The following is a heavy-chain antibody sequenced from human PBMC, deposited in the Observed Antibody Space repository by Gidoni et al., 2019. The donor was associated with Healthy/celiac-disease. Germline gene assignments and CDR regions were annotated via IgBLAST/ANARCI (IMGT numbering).Heavy chain of an antibody. CDR3: ARVSARGYCSGGSCSSAFDI. Sequence: QVQLQESGPGLVKPSQTLSLTCTVSGGSISSGDYYWRWIRQPPGKGLEWIGYIYYSGSTYYNPSLKSRVTISVDTSKNQFSLKLSSVTAADTAVYYCARVSARGYCSGGSCSSAFDIWGQGTMVTVSS. D-gene: IGHD2-15*01. J-gene: IGHJ3*02. CDR2: IYYSGST. CDR1: GGSISSGDYY. V-gene: IGHV4-30-4*01.